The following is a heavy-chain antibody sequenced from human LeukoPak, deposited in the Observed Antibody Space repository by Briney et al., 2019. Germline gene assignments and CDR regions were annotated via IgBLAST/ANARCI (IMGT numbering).Heavy chain of an antibody. CDR2: FQYSGTT. J-gene: IGHJ3*02. D-gene: IGHD3-3*01. Sequence: PSETLSLTCIVSGGSISNYYWTWIRQPPGKGLEWIGYFQYSGTTNYDPSLKSRVTISVDTSKNQFSLKLSSVTAADTAVYYCARRWKIYDSWSGSRGGDAFDTWGQGTMVTVSS. V-gene: IGHV4-59*01. CDR1: GGSISNYY. CDR3: ARRWKIYDSWSGSRGGDAFDT.